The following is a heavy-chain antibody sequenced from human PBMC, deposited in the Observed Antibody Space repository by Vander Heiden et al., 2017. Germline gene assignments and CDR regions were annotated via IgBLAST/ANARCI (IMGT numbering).Heavy chain of an antibody. CDR3: AKGHVATVEKDYFDY. V-gene: IGHV3-9*01. D-gene: IGHD5-12*01. CDR2: ISWNSGSI. J-gene: IGHJ4*02. Sequence: EVQLVESGGGLVQPGRSLRLSCAASGFTFDDYAMHWVRQAPGKGLEWVSGISWNSGSIGYADSVKGRFTISRDNAKNSLYLQMNSLRAEDTALYYCAKGHVATVEKDYFDYWGQGTLVTVSS. CDR1: GFTFDDYA.